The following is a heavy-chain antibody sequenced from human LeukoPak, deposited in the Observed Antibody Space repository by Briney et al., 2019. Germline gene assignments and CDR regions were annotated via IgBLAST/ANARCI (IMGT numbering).Heavy chain of an antibody. V-gene: IGHV4-34*01. J-gene: IGHJ6*04. CDR1: GGSFMGYY. CDR2: INHSGST. Sequence: SETLCLTCAVYGGSFMGYYWSWIRQHPGKGLEWFGEINHSGSTNYNPSLKSRVTISVDASKNQFSLKLSSVTAADTAVYYCASRRIYDFWSGYYQGMDVWGKGTTVTVSS. CDR3: ASRRIYDFWSGYYQGMDV. D-gene: IGHD3-3*01.